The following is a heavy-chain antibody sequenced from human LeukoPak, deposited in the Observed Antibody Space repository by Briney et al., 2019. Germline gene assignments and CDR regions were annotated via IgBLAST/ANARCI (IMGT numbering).Heavy chain of an antibody. CDR2: IGTAGDT. D-gene: IGHD5-18*01. CDR1: GFTFSSYD. CDR3: ARRQDTAIEKGFDY. Sequence: PGGSLRLSCAASGFTFSSYDMHWVRQATGKGLEWVSAIGTAGDTYYPGSVKGRFTISRENAKNSLYLQMNSLRAEDTAVYYCARRQDTAIEKGFDYWGQGTLVTVSS. J-gene: IGHJ4*02. V-gene: IGHV3-13*01.